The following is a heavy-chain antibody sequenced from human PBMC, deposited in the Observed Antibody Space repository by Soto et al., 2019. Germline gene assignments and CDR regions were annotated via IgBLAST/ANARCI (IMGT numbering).Heavy chain of an antibody. Sequence: GASVKVSCKVSGYTLTELSMHWVRQAPGKGLEWMGGFDPEDGETIYAQKFQGRVTMTEDTSTDTAYMELSSLRSEDTAVYYCATVHDSSGYRPLGYFQHWGQGTLVTVSS. V-gene: IGHV1-24*01. D-gene: IGHD3-22*01. CDR1: GYTLTELS. CDR2: FDPEDGET. CDR3: ATVHDSSGYRPLGYFQH. J-gene: IGHJ1*01.